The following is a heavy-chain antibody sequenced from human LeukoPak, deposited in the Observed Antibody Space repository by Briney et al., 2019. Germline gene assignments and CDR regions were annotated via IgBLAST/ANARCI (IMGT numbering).Heavy chain of an antibody. V-gene: IGHV1-18*01. J-gene: IGHJ1*01. CDR2: ISAYNGNT. CDR3: ARTTEYSSSWFPQYFQH. D-gene: IGHD6-13*01. CDR1: GYTFTSYG. Sequence: ASVKVSCKASGYTFTSYGISWVRQAPGQGLEWMGWISAYNGNTNYAQKLQGRVTMTTDTSTSTAYMELRSLRSDDTAVYYCARTTEYSSSWFPQYFQHWGQGTLVTVSS.